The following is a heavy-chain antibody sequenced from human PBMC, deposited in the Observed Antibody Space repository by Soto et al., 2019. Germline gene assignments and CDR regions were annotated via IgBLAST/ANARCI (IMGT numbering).Heavy chain of an antibody. D-gene: IGHD1-1*01. CDR1: GHTSTHNG. CDR2: INIKRGDV. V-gene: IGHV1-18*04. CDR3: ATDDMNRGRFDN. Sequence: QVHLVQSVSELKTPGASVKVSCQASGHTSTHNGISWVRRAPGQGLEWLGWINIKRGDVNHAPKFQGRVTLTTDTSTSTAYLELRSLRLDDTGVYFCATDDMNRGRFDNWGHGTRVSVSS. J-gene: IGHJ4*01.